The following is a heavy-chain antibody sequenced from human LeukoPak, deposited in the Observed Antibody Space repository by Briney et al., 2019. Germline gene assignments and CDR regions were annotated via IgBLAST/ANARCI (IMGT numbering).Heavy chain of an antibody. V-gene: IGHV3-21*01. CDR3: ARGLGTHPEIPLDY. CDR1: GFTFSSYS. Sequence: GGSLRLSCAASGFTFSSYSMNWVRQAPGKGLEWVSSISSRSNYIYYPDSVKGRFTISRDNAKNSLYLQMNSLRAEDTAVYYCARGLGTHPEIPLDYWGQGTLVAVSS. CDR2: ISSRSNYI. D-gene: IGHD7-27*01. J-gene: IGHJ4*02.